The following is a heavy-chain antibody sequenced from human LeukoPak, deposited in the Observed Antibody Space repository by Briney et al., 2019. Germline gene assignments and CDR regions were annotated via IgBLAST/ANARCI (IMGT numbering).Heavy chain of an antibody. CDR1: GGSISSGDYY. J-gene: IGHJ4*02. D-gene: IGHD2-2*01. CDR3: SREEFTTSD. V-gene: IGHV4-30-4*01. CDR2: ISPSGST. Sequence: SQTLSLTCTVSGGSISSGDYYWSWIRQPPGKGLEWIGTISPSGSTDYSPSLKSRVTISVDVSKNQFSLKVTSVTAADTAFYYCSREEFTTSDWGQGTLVTVSS.